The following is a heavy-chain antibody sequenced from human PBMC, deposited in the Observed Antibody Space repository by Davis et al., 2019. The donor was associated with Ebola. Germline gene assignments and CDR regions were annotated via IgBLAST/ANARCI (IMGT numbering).Heavy chain of an antibody. D-gene: IGHD6-13*01. CDR3: GYSGSRARKYGMDV. CDR2: IRSKANSYAT. CDR1: GFTFSGSA. J-gene: IGHJ6*02. Sequence: GESLKISCAASGFTFSGSAMHWVRQASGKGLEWVGRIRSKANSYATAYAASVKGRFTISRDDSKNTAYLRMNSLKTEDTAVYYCGYSGSRARKYGMDVWGQGTTVTVSS. V-gene: IGHV3-73*01.